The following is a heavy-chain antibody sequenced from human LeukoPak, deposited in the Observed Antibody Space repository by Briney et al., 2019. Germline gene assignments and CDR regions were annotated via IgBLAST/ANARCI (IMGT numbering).Heavy chain of an antibody. CDR1: GFTFNSYN. V-gene: IGHV3-21*01. CDR2: LSSSSSYI. CDR3: ARNRDLGDYYGSGSYDY. Sequence: GGPLRLSCAASGFTFNSYNMNWVRQALGKGLEWVSSLSSSSSYIYYAGSVKGRFTISRDNAKNSLYLQMNSLRAEDTAVYYCARNRDLGDYYGSGSYDYWGQGTLVTVSS. J-gene: IGHJ4*02. D-gene: IGHD3-10*01.